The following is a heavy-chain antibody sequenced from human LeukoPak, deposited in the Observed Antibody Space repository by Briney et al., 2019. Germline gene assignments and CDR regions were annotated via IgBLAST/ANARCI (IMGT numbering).Heavy chain of an antibody. Sequence: SETLSLTCAVYGGSFSGYYWSWIRQPPGKGLEWIGEINHSGSTNYNPSLKSRVTISVDTSKNQFSLKLSSVTAADTAVYYCASEYCSSTSCYPPTDVWGKGTTVTVSS. CDR3: ASEYCSSTSCYPPTDV. V-gene: IGHV4-34*01. CDR2: INHSGST. CDR1: GGSFSGYY. J-gene: IGHJ6*04. D-gene: IGHD2-2*01.